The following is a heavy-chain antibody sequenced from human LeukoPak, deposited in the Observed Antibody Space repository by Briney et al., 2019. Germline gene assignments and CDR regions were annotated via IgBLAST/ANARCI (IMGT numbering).Heavy chain of an antibody. CDR1: GFTFNNYV. V-gene: IGHV3-23*01. CDR3: ANGINTNSYYPFDY. J-gene: IGHJ4*02. Sequence: GRSLRLSCTASGFTFNNYVMHWVRQAPGKGLEWVSGIRGSGDSTSYTDSVKGRFTISRDNSKNTLYLQMNSLRVEDTAVYYCANGINTNSYYPFDYWGQGTLVTVSS. D-gene: IGHD2-8*01. CDR2: IRGSGDST.